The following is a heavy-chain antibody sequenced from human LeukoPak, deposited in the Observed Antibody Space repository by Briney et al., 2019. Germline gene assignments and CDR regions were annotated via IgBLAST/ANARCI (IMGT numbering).Heavy chain of an antibody. J-gene: IGHJ4*02. V-gene: IGHV4-61*02. CDR3: ARGLWFGELSLGY. Sequence: SETLSLTCTVSGGSISSGNYYWSWIRQPAGKGLEWIGRMYTSGSTNYNPSLKSRVTISVDTSKNQFSLKLSSVTAADTAVYYCARGLWFGELSLGYWGQGTLVTVSS. CDR1: GGSISSGNYY. D-gene: IGHD3-10*01. CDR2: MYTSGST.